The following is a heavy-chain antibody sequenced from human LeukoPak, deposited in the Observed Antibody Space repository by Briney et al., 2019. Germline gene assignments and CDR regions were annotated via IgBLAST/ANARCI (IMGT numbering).Heavy chain of an antibody. Sequence: GASVTVSCKASGYTFTDYYIHWVRRAPGQGLEWMGWVDPRSGITKCTKKIQGRVTMTRDTSINTVYVDLSGLTFDDTAVYYCATDNYGMLDYWGQGTLVTVSS. CDR3: ATDNYGMLDY. D-gene: IGHD3-9*01. CDR1: GYTFTDYY. V-gene: IGHV1-2*02. CDR2: VDPRSGIT. J-gene: IGHJ4*02.